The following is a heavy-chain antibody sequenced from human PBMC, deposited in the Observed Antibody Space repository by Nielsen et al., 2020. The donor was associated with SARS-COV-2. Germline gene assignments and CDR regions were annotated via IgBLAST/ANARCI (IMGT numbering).Heavy chain of an antibody. D-gene: IGHD4-23*01. CDR1: GFTFSSYA. J-gene: IGHJ5*02. V-gene: IGHV3-23*01. CDR2: ISGSGGST. Sequence: GESLKISCAASGFTFSSYAMSWVRQAPGKGLEWVSAISGSGGSTYYADSVKGRFTISRDNAKNSLYLQMNSLRAEDTAVYYCARDFPVFLGLSTVVTPRPLRPAGFDPWGQGTLVTVSS. CDR3: ARDFPVFLGLSTVVTPRPLRPAGFDP.